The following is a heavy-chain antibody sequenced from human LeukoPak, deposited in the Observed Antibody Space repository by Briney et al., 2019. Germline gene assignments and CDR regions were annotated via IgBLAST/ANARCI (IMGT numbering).Heavy chain of an antibody. J-gene: IGHJ3*02. CDR1: GFTFSSYW. V-gene: IGHV3-7*01. Sequence: PGGPLRLSCAASGFTFSSYWMSWVRQAPGKGLEWVANIKQDGSEKYYVDPVKGRFTISRDNAKNSLYLQMNSLRAEDTAVYYCARDMIVVVGSDAFDIWGQGTMVTVSS. CDR2: IKQDGSEK. CDR3: ARDMIVVVGSDAFDI. D-gene: IGHD3-22*01.